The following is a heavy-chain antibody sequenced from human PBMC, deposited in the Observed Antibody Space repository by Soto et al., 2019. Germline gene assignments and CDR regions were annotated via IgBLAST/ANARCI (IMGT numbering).Heavy chain of an antibody. CDR3: ARGYYDSSGYSWFDP. CDR1: GFIFKMYW. J-gene: IGHJ5*02. Sequence: PGGSLRLSCAASGFIFKMYWMHWVRQSPGKGLVWISRIYNDGTYSDYADSVRGRFTISRDNVNDTLYLQMNNLRAEDTAVYYCARGYYDSSGYSWFDPWGQGTLVTVSS. D-gene: IGHD3-22*01. CDR2: IYNDGTYS. V-gene: IGHV3-74*01.